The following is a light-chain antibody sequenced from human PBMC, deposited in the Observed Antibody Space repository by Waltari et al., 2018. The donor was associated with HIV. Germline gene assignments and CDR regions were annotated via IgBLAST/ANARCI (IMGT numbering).Light chain of an antibody. CDR2: DRN. V-gene: IGLV6-57*03. Sequence: NFMLTQPHSVSESPGKTVTISCTRSSGSIASNYVQWYQQRPGSAPTTVIYDRNQRASGVPDRFSGSKSGTVASLAISGLQSEDEADYYCATWDDSLNGPVFGGGTKVTVL. J-gene: IGLJ3*02. CDR1: SGSIASNY. CDR3: ATWDDSLNGPV.